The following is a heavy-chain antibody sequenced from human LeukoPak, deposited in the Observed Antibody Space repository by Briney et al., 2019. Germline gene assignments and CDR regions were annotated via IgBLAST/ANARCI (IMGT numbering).Heavy chain of an antibody. V-gene: IGHV3-48*03. CDR3: ARDRADYVGAFDI. CDR2: ISSSGNTI. Sequence: GGSLRLSCAASGFTFSSYEMNWVRQAPGKGLEWVSYISSSGNTIYYADSVKGRFTNSRDNANNSPYLQMNSLRAEDTAVYYCARDRADYVGAFDIWGQGTMVTVSS. CDR1: GFTFSSYE. D-gene: IGHD4-17*01. J-gene: IGHJ3*02.